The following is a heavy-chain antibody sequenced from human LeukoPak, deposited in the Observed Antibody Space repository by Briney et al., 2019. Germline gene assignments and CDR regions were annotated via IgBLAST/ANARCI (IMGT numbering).Heavy chain of an antibody. V-gene: IGHV3-23*01. J-gene: IGHJ4*02. CDR3: AKYRAAASRTFDY. CDR1: GFTFSGYA. D-gene: IGHD6-25*01. Sequence: SGGSLRLSCAASGFTFSGYAMTWVRQAPGKGLEWVSTISGRGDIIYYADSVEGRFSISRDDFKNTSSLQMNSLRADDTAVYYCAKYRAAASRTFDYWGPGTLVTVSS. CDR2: ISGRGDII.